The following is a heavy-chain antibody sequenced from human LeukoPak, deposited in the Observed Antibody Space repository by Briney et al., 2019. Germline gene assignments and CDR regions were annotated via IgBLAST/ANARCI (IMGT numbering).Heavy chain of an antibody. Sequence: ASVKVSCKASGYTFTGYYMHWVRQAPGQGLEWMGWINPNSGGTNYAQEFQGRVTMTRDTSISTAYMELSRLRADDKAVYYCAFLGGVRGTKRAFDIWGQGTMVTVSS. J-gene: IGHJ3*02. CDR1: GYTFTGYY. CDR3: AFLGGVRGTKRAFDI. D-gene: IGHD3-10*01. V-gene: IGHV1-2*02. CDR2: INPNSGGT.